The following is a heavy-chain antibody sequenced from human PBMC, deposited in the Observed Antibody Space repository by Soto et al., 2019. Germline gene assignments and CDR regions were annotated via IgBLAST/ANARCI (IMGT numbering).Heavy chain of an antibody. V-gene: IGHV3-48*03. Sequence: EAQLVESGGGLVQPGGSLRLSCAASGFTFSNYAMNWVRQAPGKGLEWVAYITSRGPTIYYADSVKGRINISRDNAKTSLYLQMNNLRAEDTAIYYWARDSLRNGYNNAWGQGTLVTVSS. J-gene: IGHJ5*02. CDR2: ITSRGPTI. CDR1: GFTFSNYA. CDR3: ARDSLRNGYNNA. D-gene: IGHD5-12*01.